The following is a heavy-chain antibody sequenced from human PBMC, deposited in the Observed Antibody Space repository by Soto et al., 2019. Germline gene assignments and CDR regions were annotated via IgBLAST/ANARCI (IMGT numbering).Heavy chain of an antibody. CDR1: VYTFTGYY. J-gene: IGHJ3*02. D-gene: IGHD2-15*01. V-gene: IGHV1-2*04. Sequence: ASVKVSCKASVYTFTGYYMHWVRQAPGQGLEWMGWINPNSGGTNYAQKFQGWVTMTRDTSISTAYMELSRLRSDDTAVYYCARSTYCSGGSCYSFADAFDIWGQGTMVTVSS. CDR2: INPNSGGT. CDR3: ARSTYCSGGSCYSFADAFDI.